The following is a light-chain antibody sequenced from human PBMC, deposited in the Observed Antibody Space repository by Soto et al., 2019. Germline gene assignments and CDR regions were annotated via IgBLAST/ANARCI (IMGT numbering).Light chain of an antibody. CDR1: QSVTSTY. J-gene: IGKJ1*01. CDR2: AAS. Sequence: DTVLTQSTGTLCLSPGERTTLSCRVSQSVTSTYLSWYQQKPGQAPRLLFYAASSRAMGVPDRFTGSGSGTDFTLTINRLEPEDFAVYYCQHYGRSPTFGPGTKV. CDR3: QHYGRSPT. V-gene: IGKV3-20*01.